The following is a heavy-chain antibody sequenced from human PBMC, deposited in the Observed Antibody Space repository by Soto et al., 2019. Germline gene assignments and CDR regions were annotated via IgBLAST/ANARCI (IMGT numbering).Heavy chain of an antibody. V-gene: IGHV2-5*02. Sequence: QITLKESGPMLVKPTQTLTLTCTFSGFSLSSSGVSVGWIRQPPGKALEWLAHIYWDDDKRYSPSLKNTLITTKDTSKTQVILTTTDMDPVDTATFYCTNSSRSSAFDFWGQGTMVAVSS. J-gene: IGHJ3*01. CDR1: GFSLSSSGVS. CDR3: TNSSRSSAFDF. CDR2: IYWDDDK.